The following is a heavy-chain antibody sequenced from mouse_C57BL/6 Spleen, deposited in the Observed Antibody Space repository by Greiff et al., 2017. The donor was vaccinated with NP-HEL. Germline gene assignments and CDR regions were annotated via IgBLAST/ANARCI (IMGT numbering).Heavy chain of an antibody. J-gene: IGHJ4*01. V-gene: IGHV3-6*01. D-gene: IGHD2-10*02. CDR2: ISYDGSN. CDR3: ANAGYGYYAMDD. Sequence: EVQLQQSGPGLVKPSQSLSLTCSVTGYSITSGYYWNWIRQFPGNKLEWMGYISYDGSNNYNPSLKNRIAITRDTSKNQFFLKLNSVTTEDTATYDCANAGYGYYAMDDWGQGTSVTVSS. CDR1: GYSITSGYY.